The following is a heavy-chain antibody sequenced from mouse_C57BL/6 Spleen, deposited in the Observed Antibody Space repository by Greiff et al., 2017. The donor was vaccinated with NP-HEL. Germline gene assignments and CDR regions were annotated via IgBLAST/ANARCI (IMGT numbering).Heavy chain of an antibody. Sequence: LVESGAELVRPGASVTLSCKASGYTFTDYEMHWVKQTPVHGLEWIGAIDPETGGTAYNQKFKGKAILTADKSSSTAYMELRSLTSEDSAVYYCTRSWAYWGQGTLVTVSA. CDR1: GYTFTDYE. V-gene: IGHV1-15*01. J-gene: IGHJ3*01. CDR3: TRSWAY. CDR2: IDPETGGT.